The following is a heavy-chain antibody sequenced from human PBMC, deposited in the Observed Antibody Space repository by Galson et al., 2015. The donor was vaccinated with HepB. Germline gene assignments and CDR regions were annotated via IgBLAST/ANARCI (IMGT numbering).Heavy chain of an antibody. D-gene: IGHD3-22*01. CDR3: ARAPPYYYDSSGYYSLDY. CDR2: IYSGGST. J-gene: IGHJ4*02. Sequence: SLRLSCAASGFSFNMYTMGWVRQAPGKGLEWVSVIYSGGSTYYADSVKGRFTISRDNSKNTLYLQMNSLRAEDTAVYYCARAPPYYYDSSGYYSLDYWGQGTLVTVSS. V-gene: IGHV3-66*02. CDR1: GFSFNMYT.